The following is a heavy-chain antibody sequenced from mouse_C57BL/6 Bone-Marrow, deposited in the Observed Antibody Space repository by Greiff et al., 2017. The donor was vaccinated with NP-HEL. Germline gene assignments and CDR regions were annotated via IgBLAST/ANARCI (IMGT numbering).Heavy chain of an antibody. J-gene: IGHJ1*03. Sequence: VQLQQPGAELVMPGASVKLSCKASGYTFTSYWMHWVKQRPGQGLEWIGEIDSSDSYTNYNQKFKGKSTLTVDKSSSTAYMQLSSLTSEDSAVYYCARRWYFDVWGTGTTVTVSS. CDR2: IDSSDSYT. CDR1: GYTFTSYW. CDR3: ARRWYFDV. V-gene: IGHV1-69*01.